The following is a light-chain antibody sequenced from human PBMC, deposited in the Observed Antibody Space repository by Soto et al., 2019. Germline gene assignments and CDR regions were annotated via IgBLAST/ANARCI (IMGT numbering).Light chain of an antibody. Sequence: EIVLTQSPATLSLSPVERATLSCMASQSVSIYLAWYQQKPGQAPRLLIFDASNRATGIPARFSGSGSGTDFTLTISSLEPEDFAVYYCQQRNNWPPEITFGQGTRLEIK. CDR3: QQRNNWPPEIT. CDR2: DAS. J-gene: IGKJ5*01. V-gene: IGKV3-11*01. CDR1: QSVSIY.